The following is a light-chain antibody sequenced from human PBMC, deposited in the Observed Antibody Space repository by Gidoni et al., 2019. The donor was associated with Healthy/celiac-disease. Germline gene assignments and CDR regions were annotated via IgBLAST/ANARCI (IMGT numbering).Light chain of an antibody. CDR3: QQYYSYPCS. Sequence: AIRMTQSPSSFSASTGDRVTITCRASQGIRSYLAWYQQKPGKAPKLLIYAASTLQSGVPSRFSGSGSGTDFTLTISCLQSEDFATYYCQQYYSYPCSFGQGTKLEIK. J-gene: IGKJ2*04. CDR2: AAS. V-gene: IGKV1-8*01. CDR1: QGIRSY.